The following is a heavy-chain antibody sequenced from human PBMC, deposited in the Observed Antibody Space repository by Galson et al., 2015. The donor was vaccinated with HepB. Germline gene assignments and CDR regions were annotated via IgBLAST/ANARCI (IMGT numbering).Heavy chain of an antibody. Sequence: SVKVSCKASGYTFTSYGISWVRQAPGQGLEWMGWISAYNGNTNYAQKLQGRVTMTTDTSTSTAYMELRSLRSDDTAVYYCARSRRVPYSGYGSFDYWGQGTLVTVSS. J-gene: IGHJ4*02. CDR3: ARSRRVPYSGYGSFDY. V-gene: IGHV1-18*01. D-gene: IGHD5-12*01. CDR2: ISAYNGNT. CDR1: GYTFTSYG.